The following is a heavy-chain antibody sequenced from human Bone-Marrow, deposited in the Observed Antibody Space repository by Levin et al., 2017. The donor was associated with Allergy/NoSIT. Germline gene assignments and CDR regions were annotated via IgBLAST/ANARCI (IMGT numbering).Heavy chain of an antibody. CDR2: IDPSDSYT. CDR1: GYSFTSYW. Sequence: GGSLRLSCKGSGYSFTSYWISWVRQMPGKGLEWMGRIDPSDSYTNYSPSFQGHVTISADKSISTAYLQWSSLKASDTAMYYCARHSIVVVPAARNYYGMDVWGQGTTVTVSS. V-gene: IGHV5-10-1*01. CDR3: ARHSIVVVPAARNYYGMDV. D-gene: IGHD2-2*01. J-gene: IGHJ6*02.